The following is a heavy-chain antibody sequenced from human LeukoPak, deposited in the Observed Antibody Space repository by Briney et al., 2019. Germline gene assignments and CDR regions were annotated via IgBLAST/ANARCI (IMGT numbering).Heavy chain of an antibody. CDR1: GYTFTSYG. J-gene: IGHJ4*02. CDR2: ISAYNGNT. Sequence: ASVKVSCKASGYTFTSYGISWVRQAPGQGLEWMGWISAYNGNTNYAQKLQGRVTMTTDTSTSTAYMELSRLRSDDTAVYYCARSFTMVRGVIPGYWGQGTLVTVSS. D-gene: IGHD3-10*01. V-gene: IGHV1-18*01. CDR3: ARSFTMVRGVIPGY.